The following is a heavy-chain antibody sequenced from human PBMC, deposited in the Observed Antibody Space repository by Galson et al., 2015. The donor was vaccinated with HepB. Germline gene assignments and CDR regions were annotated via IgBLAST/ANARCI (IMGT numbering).Heavy chain of an antibody. J-gene: IGHJ4*02. V-gene: IGHV3-11*03. CDR3: ARLGIGYSYGSYYFDY. Sequence: SLRLSCAASGFTFSDYYMSWIRQAPGKGLEWVSYISSSSSYTDYADSVKGRFTISRDNAKNSLYLQMNSLRAEDTAVYYCARLGIGYSYGSYYFDYWGQGTLVTVSS. CDR1: GFTFSDYY. D-gene: IGHD5-18*01. CDR2: ISSSSSYT.